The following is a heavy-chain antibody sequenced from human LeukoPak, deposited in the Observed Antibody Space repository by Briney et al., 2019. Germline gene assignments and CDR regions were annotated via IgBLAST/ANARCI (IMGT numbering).Heavy chain of an antibody. Sequence: PGGSLRLSCAASGFTFSSYAMSWVRPAPGKGLEWVSAISGSGGSTYYADSVKGRFTISRDNSKNTLYLQMNSLRAEDTAVYYCAKEPELYYYDSSGYGGGVYWGQGTLVTVSS. V-gene: IGHV3-23*01. J-gene: IGHJ4*02. D-gene: IGHD3-22*01. CDR2: ISGSGGST. CDR1: GFTFSSYA. CDR3: AKEPELYYYDSSGYGGGVY.